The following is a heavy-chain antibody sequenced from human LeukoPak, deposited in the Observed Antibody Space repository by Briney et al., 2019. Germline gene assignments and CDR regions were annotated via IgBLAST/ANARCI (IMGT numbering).Heavy chain of an antibody. J-gene: IGHJ6*03. CDR3: AKEGVGTTYNYYYMDV. CDR1: GFTFNIYG. V-gene: IGHV3-30*18. Sequence: GSLRLSCEASGFTFNIYGMHWVRQAPGKGLGWVAVVSYDGSKNHYVDSVKGRFTISRDNSKSTLYLQMNSLRAEDTAVYYCAKEGVGTTYNYYYMDVWGKGTTVTVS. CDR2: VSYDGSKN. D-gene: IGHD2-21*02.